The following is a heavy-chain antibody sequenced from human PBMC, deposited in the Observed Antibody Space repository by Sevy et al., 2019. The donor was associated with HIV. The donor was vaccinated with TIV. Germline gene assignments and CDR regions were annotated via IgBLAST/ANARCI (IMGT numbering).Heavy chain of an antibody. D-gene: IGHD3-22*01. CDR1: GYTFTSFG. Sequence: ASVKVSCKASGYTFTSFGISWVRQAPGQGLEWVGWISVYNGKKSYAQKFQGRVTMTTDTSTNTAYMELRSLRFDDTAVYYCARRGAFDFDTSGFQSPWGQWTLVTVSS. CDR2: ISVYNGKK. V-gene: IGHV1-18*01. J-gene: IGHJ5*02. CDR3: ARRGAFDFDTSGFQSP.